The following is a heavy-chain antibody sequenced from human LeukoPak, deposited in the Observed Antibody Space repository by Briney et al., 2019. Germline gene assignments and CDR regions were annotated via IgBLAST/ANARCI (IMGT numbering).Heavy chain of an antibody. Sequence: GGSLRLSCAASGFTFSSYSMNWVRQAPGKGLEWVSSISSSSSDIYYADSVKGRFTISRDNAKNSLYLQMNSLRAEDTAIYYCARVDNYYDTSGYYDYWGQGTLVTVSS. CDR3: ARVDNYYDTSGYYDY. CDR1: GFTFSSYS. J-gene: IGHJ4*02. D-gene: IGHD3-22*01. CDR2: ISSSSSDI. V-gene: IGHV3-21*01.